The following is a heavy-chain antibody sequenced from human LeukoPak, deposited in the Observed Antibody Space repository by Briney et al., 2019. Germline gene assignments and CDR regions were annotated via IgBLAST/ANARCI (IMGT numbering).Heavy chain of an antibody. V-gene: IGHV4-30-4*01. D-gene: IGHD3-10*01. J-gene: IGHJ4*02. CDR3: ARDLGGERTY. CDR2: IYYSGST. Sequence: PSETLALTCTVSGGSFSSGAYYWSWLRPPPGKGLEWVGYIYYSGSTYYNPSLKSRVTISVDTSKNQFSLKLSSVTTADTAVYYCARDLGGERTYWGQGTLVTVSS. CDR1: GGSFSSGAYY.